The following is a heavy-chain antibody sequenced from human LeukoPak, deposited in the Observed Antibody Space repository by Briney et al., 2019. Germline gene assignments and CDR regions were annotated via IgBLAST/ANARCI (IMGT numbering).Heavy chain of an antibody. V-gene: IGHV4-34*01. CDR3: ARDLGYSGFDWAP. D-gene: IGHD5-12*01. CDR1: GGSFSGYY. CDR2: INHSGST. Sequence: PSETLSLTCAVYGGSFSGYYWSWIRQPPGKGLEWIGEINHSGSTNYNPSLKSRVTISVDTSKNQFSLNLTSVTAADAAVYYCARDLGYSGFDWAPWGQGTLVTVSP. J-gene: IGHJ5*02.